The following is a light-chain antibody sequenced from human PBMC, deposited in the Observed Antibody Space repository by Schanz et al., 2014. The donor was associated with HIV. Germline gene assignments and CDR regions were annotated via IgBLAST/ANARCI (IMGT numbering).Light chain of an antibody. CDR3: QSYDTSLSVWV. V-gene: IGLV1-40*01. Sequence: QSVLTQPPSVSGAPGQRVTISCTGSSSNIGAGYDVHWYQQFPGTAPRLLISTNTDRPSGVPDRFSGSKSGTSGSLAITGLQAEDEADYYCQSYDTSLSVWVFGGGTKLTVL. CDR2: TNT. J-gene: IGLJ3*02. CDR1: SSNIGAGYD.